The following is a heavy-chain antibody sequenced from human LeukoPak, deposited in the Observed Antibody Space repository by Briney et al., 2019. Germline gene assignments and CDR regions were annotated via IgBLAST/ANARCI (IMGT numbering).Heavy chain of an antibody. CDR2: IYHSGST. J-gene: IGHJ1*01. Sequence: PSETLSLTCAVYGGSFSGYYWSWIRQLPGKGLEWIGYIYHSGSTNYNPSLQSRVTISVDTSKNQFSLNLNSVTAADTAVYYCARGGAARLHFQNWGQGTLVTVSS. D-gene: IGHD6-6*01. CDR3: ARGGAARLHFQN. CDR1: GGSFSGYY. V-gene: IGHV4-59*01.